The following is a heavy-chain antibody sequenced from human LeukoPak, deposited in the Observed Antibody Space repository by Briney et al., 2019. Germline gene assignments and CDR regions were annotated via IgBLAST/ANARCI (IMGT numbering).Heavy chain of an antibody. V-gene: IGHV1-2*02. Sequence: ASVKVSCKSSGYTLTGYYMHWLRQAPGQGLEWMGWINPNSGGTNYAQKFQGGSTMTKDTSINTAYMELSRLRSDDTAVYYCARDTYSGSYSSYYFDYWGQGTLVTVSS. CDR1: GYTLTGYY. CDR3: ARDTYSGSYSSYYFDY. CDR2: INPNSGGT. J-gene: IGHJ4*02. D-gene: IGHD1-26*01.